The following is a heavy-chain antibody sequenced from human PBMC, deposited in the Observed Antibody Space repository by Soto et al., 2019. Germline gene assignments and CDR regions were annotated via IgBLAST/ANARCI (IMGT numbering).Heavy chain of an antibody. Sequence: GGSLRLSCAASGFTVSNNHMTWVRQAAGKGLELVSFVHGGGSTSYADSVKGRFTISRDYSKNTLYLQMDSLRAEDTAIYYCAGRLTTAASLDYWGRGTLVTVSS. D-gene: IGHD3-16*01. CDR2: VHGGGST. CDR1: GFTVSNNH. V-gene: IGHV3-53*01. CDR3: AGRLTTAASLDY. J-gene: IGHJ4*02.